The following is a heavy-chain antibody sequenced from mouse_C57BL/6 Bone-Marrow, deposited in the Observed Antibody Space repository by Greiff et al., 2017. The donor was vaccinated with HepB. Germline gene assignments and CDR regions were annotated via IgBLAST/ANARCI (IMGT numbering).Heavy chain of an antibody. CDR2: ISSGSSTI. CDR3: ARLTMVTKDYFDY. V-gene: IGHV5-17*01. CDR1: GFTFSDYG. Sequence: EVKVVESGGGLVKPGGSLKLSCAASGFTFSDYGMHWVRQAPEKGLEWVAYISSGSSTIYYADTVKGRFTISRDNAKNTLFLQMTSLRSEDTAMYDCARLTMVTKDYFDYWGQGTTLTVSS. J-gene: IGHJ2*01. D-gene: IGHD2-2*01.